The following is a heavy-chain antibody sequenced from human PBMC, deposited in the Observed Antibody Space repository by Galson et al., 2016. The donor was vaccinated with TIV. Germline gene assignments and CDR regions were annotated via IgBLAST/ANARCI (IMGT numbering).Heavy chain of an antibody. J-gene: IGHJ4*02. V-gene: IGHV1-18*01. CDR3: ARTYDTSHYQFYFES. CDR2: ISAHSGHT. D-gene: IGHD3-22*01. CDR1: GYSFTTYG. Sequence: SVKVSCKASGYSFTTYGISWVRQAPGQGLEWMGWISAHSGHTDYAQKLQGRVTMTTDTATNTAYMELRSLRSDDTAVYYCARTYDTSHYQFYFESWGQGTLVTVAS.